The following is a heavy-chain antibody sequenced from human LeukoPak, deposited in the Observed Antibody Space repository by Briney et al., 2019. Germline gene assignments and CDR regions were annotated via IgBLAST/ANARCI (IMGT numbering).Heavy chain of an antibody. D-gene: IGHD2-21*02. Sequence: PGGSLRLSCAASGFTFSSYAMSWVRQAPGKGLEGVSAISRSGGSTYYADSVKGRFTISRDNSKNTLYLQMNSLRAEDTAVYYCVYCGGDCYFGPFDYWGQGTLVTVSS. CDR3: VYCGGDCYFGPFDY. CDR2: ISRSGGST. V-gene: IGHV3-23*01. J-gene: IGHJ4*02. CDR1: GFTFSSYA.